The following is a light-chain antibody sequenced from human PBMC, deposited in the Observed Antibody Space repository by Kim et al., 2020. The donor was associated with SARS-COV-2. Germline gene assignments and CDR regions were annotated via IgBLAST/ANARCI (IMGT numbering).Light chain of an antibody. CDR1: RSNIGSKY. CDR3: AAWDDSLHVV. V-gene: IGLV1-47*01. J-gene: IGLJ2*01. CDR2: RNN. Sequence: PGQRVPISCSGSRSNIGSKYVYWYQQLPGTAPNLLIYRNNQRPSGVPDRFSGSKSGTSASLAISGLRSEDEADYYCAAWDDSLHVVFGGGTQLTVL.